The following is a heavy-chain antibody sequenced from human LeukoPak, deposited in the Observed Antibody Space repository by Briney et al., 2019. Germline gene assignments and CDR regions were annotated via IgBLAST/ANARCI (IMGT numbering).Heavy chain of an antibody. CDR3: ARDSSTRPDAFDI. V-gene: IGHV3-7*01. J-gene: IGHJ3*02. Sequence: GGSLRLSCAASGFTFSSYWMSWVRQAPGKGLEWVANIKQDGSEKYYVDSVKGRFTISRDNAKNSLYLQMNSLRAEDTAVYYCARDSSTRPDAFDIWGQGTMVTVSS. CDR1: GFTFSSYW. CDR2: IKQDGSEK.